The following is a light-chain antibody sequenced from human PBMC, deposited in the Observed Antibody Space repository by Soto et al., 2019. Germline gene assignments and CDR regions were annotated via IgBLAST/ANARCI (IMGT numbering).Light chain of an antibody. CDR3: TSWTSTSTYD. J-gene: IGLJ1*01. V-gene: IGLV2-14*01. CDR2: DVF. CDR1: SSDVGGYNY. Sequence: QSVLTQDASVSGSPGQSITISCTGTSSDVGGYNYVSWYQQHPGRAPKLIIYDVFTRPSGISHRFSGSKSGNTASLTISALQAEDEADNYCTSWTSTSTYDFGSGTKVTVL.